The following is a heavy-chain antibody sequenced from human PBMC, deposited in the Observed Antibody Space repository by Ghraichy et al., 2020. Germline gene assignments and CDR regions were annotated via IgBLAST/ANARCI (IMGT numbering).Heavy chain of an antibody. J-gene: IGHJ4*02. D-gene: IGHD2-15*01. CDR3: ARERGGVVVVAATLGFDY. V-gene: IGHV3-21*01. CDR1: GFTFSSYS. CDR2: ISSSSSYI. Sequence: GGSLRLSCAASGFTFSSYSMNWVRQAPGKGLEWVSSISSSSSYIYYADLVKGRFTISRDNAKNSLYLKMNSLRAEDTAVYYCARERGGVVVVAATLGFDYWGQGTLVTVSS.